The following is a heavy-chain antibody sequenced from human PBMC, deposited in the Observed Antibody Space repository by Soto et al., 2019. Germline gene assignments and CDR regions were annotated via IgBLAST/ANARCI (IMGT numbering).Heavy chain of an antibody. CDR1: GGSISSGGYY. J-gene: IGHJ4*02. D-gene: IGHD3-3*01. Sequence: PSETLSLTCTVSGGSISSGGYYWSWIRQPPGKGLEWIGYIYYSGSTNYNPSLKSRVTISVDTSKNQFSLKLSSVTAADTAVYYCARAGGTIFGVVPPPFGYWGQGTLVTVSS. CDR2: IYYSGST. CDR3: ARAGGTIFGVVPPPFGY. V-gene: IGHV4-61*08.